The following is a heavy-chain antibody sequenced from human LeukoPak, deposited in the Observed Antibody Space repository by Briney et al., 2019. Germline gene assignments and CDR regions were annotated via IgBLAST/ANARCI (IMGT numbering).Heavy chain of an antibody. CDR1: GYTFTSYG. J-gene: IGHJ4*02. CDR3: ARLLVRAVAAKRGYYFDY. CDR2: ISAYNGNT. Sequence: ASVKVSCKASGYTFTSYGISWVRQAPGQGLEWMGWISAYNGNTNYAQELQGRVTMTTDTSTSTAYMELRSLRSDDTAVYYCARLLVRAVAAKRGYYFDYWGQGTLVTVSS. V-gene: IGHV1-18*01. D-gene: IGHD6-19*01.